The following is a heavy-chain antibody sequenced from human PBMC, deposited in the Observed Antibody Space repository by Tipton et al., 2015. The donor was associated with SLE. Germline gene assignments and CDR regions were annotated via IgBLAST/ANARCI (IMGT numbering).Heavy chain of an antibody. Sequence: TLSLTCTVSGGSISSSSYYWGWIRQPPGKGLEWIGSIYYSGSTYYNPSLKSRVTISVDTSKNQFPLKLSSVTAADTAVYYCARDPITIFGVVIPTEFDYWGQGTLVTVSS. CDR2: IYYSGST. D-gene: IGHD3-3*01. J-gene: IGHJ4*02. CDR3: ARDPITIFGVVIPTEFDY. CDR1: GGSISSSSYY. V-gene: IGHV4-39*06.